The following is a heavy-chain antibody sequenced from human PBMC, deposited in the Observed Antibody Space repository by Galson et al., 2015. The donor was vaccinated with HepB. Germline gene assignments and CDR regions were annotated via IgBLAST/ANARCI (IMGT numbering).Heavy chain of an antibody. CDR2: IIPILGIA. J-gene: IGHJ3*02. Sequence: SVKVSCKASGCTFSSYTISWVRQAPGQGLEWMGRIIPILGIANYAQKFQGRVTMTTDTSTSTAYMELSSLRSEDTAVYYCARDSVGATVTAFDIWGQGTMVTVSS. CDR3: ARDSVGATVTAFDI. D-gene: IGHD1-26*01. CDR1: GCTFSSYT. V-gene: IGHV1-69*04.